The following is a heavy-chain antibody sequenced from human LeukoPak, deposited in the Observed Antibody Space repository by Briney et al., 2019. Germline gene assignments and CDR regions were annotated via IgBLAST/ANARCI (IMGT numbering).Heavy chain of an antibody. CDR3: ARGVVPAARGYYYYMDV. D-gene: IGHD2-2*01. CDR1: GYTFTSYG. V-gene: IGHV1-8*02. J-gene: IGHJ6*03. CDR2: MNPNSGNT. Sequence: ASVKVSCKASGYTFTSYGISWVRQAPGQGLEWMGWMNPNSGNTGYAQKFQGRVTMTRNTSISTAYMELSSLRSEDTAVYYCARGVVPAARGYYYYMDVWGKGTTVTISS.